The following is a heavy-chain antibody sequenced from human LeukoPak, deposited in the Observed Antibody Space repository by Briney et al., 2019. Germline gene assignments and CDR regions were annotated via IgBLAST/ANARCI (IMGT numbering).Heavy chain of an antibody. V-gene: IGHV1-2*04. D-gene: IGHD6-19*01. CDR3: ARDTVVASGWYGLDY. CDR2: INPNSGGT. J-gene: IGHJ4*02. CDR1: GYTFTDYY. Sequence: ASVKVSCKASGYTFTDYYMQWVRQAPGQGLEWMGWINPNSGGTHYVQRFQGWVTMTRDTSISTAYMELSRLTSDDTAVYYCARDTVVASGWYGLDYWGQGTLVTVSS.